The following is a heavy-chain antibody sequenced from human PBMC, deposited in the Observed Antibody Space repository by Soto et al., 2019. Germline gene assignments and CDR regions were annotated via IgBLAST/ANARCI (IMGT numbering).Heavy chain of an antibody. V-gene: IGHV3-7*05. CDR2: INPEGSET. J-gene: IGHJ4*02. CDR3: STVTTSSVFDY. Sequence: EVQLVESGGGLVQPGGSLRLSCAVSGFSFSSYWMTWVRQAPGKGLEWVANINPEGSETHYVDSVKGRFTISRGNAKNSLHLQMNSLRADDTAVYYCSTVTTSSVFDYWGQGTLVTVSS. D-gene: IGHD4-17*01. CDR1: GFSFSSYW.